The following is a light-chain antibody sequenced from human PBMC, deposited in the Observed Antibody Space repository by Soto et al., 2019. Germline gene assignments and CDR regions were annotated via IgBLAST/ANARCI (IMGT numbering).Light chain of an antibody. CDR2: EGS. V-gene: IGLV2-23*03. CDR3: CSYAGSGPFVV. CDR1: SSDVGIYNL. J-gene: IGLJ2*01. Sequence: QSALTQPASVSGSPGQSITISCTGTSSDVGIYNLVSWYQQHPGKAPKLMIYEGSERPSGVSNRFSDSKSGNTASLTISGLQAEDEAGYYCCSYAGSGPFVVFGGGTKLTVL.